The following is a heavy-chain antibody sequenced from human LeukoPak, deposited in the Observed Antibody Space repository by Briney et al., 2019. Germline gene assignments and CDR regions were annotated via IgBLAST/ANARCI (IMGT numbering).Heavy chain of an antibody. J-gene: IGHJ4*02. CDR2: IKQDGSEK. V-gene: IGHV3-7*01. CDR1: GFTFSTYW. Sequence: GGSLRLSCEASGFTFSTYWMSWVRQAPGKGLEWVANIKQDGSEKYYVDCVKGRFTISRDNAKNSLYLQMNSLRAEDTAMYYCARDSAGNDYWGQGTLVTVSS. CDR3: ARDSAGNDY. D-gene: IGHD6-13*01.